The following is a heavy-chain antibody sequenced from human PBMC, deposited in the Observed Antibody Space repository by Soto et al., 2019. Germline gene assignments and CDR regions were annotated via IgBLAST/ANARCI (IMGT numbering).Heavy chain of an antibody. Sequence: EVQLVESGGGLVQPGRSLRLSCAASGFTFDDYAMHWVRQAPGKGLEWVSGISWNSVSIGYADSVKGRFTISRDNAKNSLYLQMNSLRAEDTALYYCAKDAVLLWFGDPERGPSLFDFWGQGTLVTVSS. CDR1: GFTFDDYA. CDR3: AKDAVLLWFGDPERGPSLFDF. J-gene: IGHJ4*02. V-gene: IGHV3-9*01. D-gene: IGHD3-10*01. CDR2: ISWNSVSI.